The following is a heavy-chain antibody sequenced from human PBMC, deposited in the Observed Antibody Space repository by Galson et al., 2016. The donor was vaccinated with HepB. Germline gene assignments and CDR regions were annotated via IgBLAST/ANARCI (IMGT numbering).Heavy chain of an antibody. CDR2: ITWDGATT. CDR1: GFTSGDYT. V-gene: IGHV3-43*01. J-gene: IGHJ5*01. Sequence: LRLSCAASGFTSGDYTMLWIRQAPGKGLEWVSLITWDGATTDYADSVKGRFTISRDNSKNSLYLQMNSLRAEDTALYYCSKAGIIYSNYVKNWFDSWGQGTLVTVSS. CDR3: SKAGIIYSNYVKNWFDS. D-gene: IGHD4-11*01.